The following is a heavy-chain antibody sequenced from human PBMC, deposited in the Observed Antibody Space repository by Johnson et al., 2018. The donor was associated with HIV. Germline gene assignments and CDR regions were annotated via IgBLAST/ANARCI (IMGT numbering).Heavy chain of an antibody. CDR3: VRDQGYYDSSGYPDAFDI. J-gene: IGHJ3*02. CDR1: GFTVSSNY. Sequence: EVQLVESGGGLIQPGGSLRLSCAASGFTVSSNYMSWVRQAPGKGLEWVSVIYNDGNTYYADSVKGRFTISRDNSKNTLYLQMNGLRAEDTGLYYCVRDQGYYDSSGYPDAFDIWGQGTMVTVSS. V-gene: IGHV3-53*01. CDR2: IYNDGNT. D-gene: IGHD3-22*01.